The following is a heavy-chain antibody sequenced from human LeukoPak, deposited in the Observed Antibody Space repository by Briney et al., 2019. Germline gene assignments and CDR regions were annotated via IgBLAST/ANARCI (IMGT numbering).Heavy chain of an antibody. V-gene: IGHV4-34*01. CDR1: GGSFSGYY. CDR3: LSGGVFDY. D-gene: IGHD6-19*01. Sequence: PSETLSLTCAVYGGSFSGYYWNWIRQPPGKGLEWIGEINHSGSTNYNPSLKSRVTISVDTSKNQFSLKLSSVTAADTAVYYCLSGGVFDYWGQGTLVTVSS. J-gene: IGHJ4*02. CDR2: INHSGST.